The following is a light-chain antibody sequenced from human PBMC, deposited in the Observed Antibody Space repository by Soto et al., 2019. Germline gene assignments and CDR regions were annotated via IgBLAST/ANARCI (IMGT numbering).Light chain of an antibody. V-gene: IGLV1-51*01. Sequence: QSVLTQPPSVSAAPGQKVTISCSGSSSNIGNNYVSWYQQLPGTAPKLLIYGNYKRPSGIPDRISGSKSGTSATLDITGLQTGDEADYYCATWDSRLSAALFGTGTKVTVL. CDR3: ATWDSRLSAAL. CDR1: SSNIGNNY. CDR2: GNY. J-gene: IGLJ1*01.